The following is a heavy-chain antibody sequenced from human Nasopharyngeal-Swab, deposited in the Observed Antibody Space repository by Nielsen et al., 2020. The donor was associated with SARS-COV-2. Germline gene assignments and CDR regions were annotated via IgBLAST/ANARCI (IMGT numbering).Heavy chain of an antibody. V-gene: IGHV1-18*01. CDR1: GYTFINYG. CDR3: ARKRGEQWLSQFDY. J-gene: IGHJ4*02. CDR2: SSAYNSNT. D-gene: IGHD6-19*01. Sequence: ASVQVSCKASGYTFINYGITWVRQAPAQGLEWMGWSSAYNSNTNYAQKFQGRVTMTTDTSTNTAYMELRSLRSDDTAVYYCARKRGEQWLSQFDYWGQGTLVTVSS.